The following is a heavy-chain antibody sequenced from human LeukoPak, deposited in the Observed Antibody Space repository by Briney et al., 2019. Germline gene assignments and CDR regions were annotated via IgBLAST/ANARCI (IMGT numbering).Heavy chain of an antibody. D-gene: IGHD3-16*01. CDR2: ISGSGSNT. CDR3: AKERGISYTYEFDY. CDR1: GFTFSNYA. J-gene: IGHJ4*02. V-gene: IGHV3-23*01. Sequence: GGSLRLSCAASGFTFSNYAMSWVRQAPGKGLDWVSLISGSGSNTYYTDSVQGRFTISRDNSRNTLYLQMSSLRAEDTAIYYCAKERGISYTYEFDYWGQGALVTVSS.